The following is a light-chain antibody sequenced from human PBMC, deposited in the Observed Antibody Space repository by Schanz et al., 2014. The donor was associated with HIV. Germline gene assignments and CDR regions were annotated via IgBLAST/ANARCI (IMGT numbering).Light chain of an antibody. CDR1: SRDAGGYNY. CDR3: SSYTSSSTYV. V-gene: IGLV2-14*03. J-gene: IGLJ1*01. CDR2: DVS. Sequence: QAALTQPASVSGSPGQSITISCTGTSRDAGGYNYPSWYQHHPGKAPKLMIYDVSNRPSGVSNRFSGSKSGNTASLTISGLQAEDEADYYCSSYTSSSTYVFGTGTKLTVL.